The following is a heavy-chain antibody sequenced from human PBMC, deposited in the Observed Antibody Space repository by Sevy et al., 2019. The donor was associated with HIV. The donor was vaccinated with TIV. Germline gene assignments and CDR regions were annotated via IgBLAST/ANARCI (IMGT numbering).Heavy chain of an antibody. CDR2: IYYRGST. V-gene: IGHV4-39*01. Sequence: SETLSLTCTVSGGSISSSSYYWGWIRQPPGKGLEWIGSIYYRGSTYYNPSLKSRVTISVDTSKNQFSLKLSSVTAADTAVYYCARGSSSWYDRITYNWFDPWGQGTLVTVSS. CDR3: ARGSSSWYDRITYNWFDP. J-gene: IGHJ5*02. D-gene: IGHD6-13*01. CDR1: GGSISSSSYY.